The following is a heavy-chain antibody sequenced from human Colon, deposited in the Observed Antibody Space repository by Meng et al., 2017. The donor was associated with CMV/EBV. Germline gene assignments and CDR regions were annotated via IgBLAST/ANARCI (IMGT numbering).Heavy chain of an antibody. D-gene: IGHD3-16*01. V-gene: IGHV4-59*01. CDR1: GGSISSYY. J-gene: IGHJ6*02. Sequence: ETLSLTCTVSGGSISSYYWSWIRQSPGWGLEWIGHIYYTGSTNYNPSLKSRVTISVDTSKNQFSLKLSSVTTADTAMYYCARVGGRYNTLGGMDVWGQGTTVTVSS. CDR3: ARVGGRYNTLGGMDV. CDR2: IYYTGST.